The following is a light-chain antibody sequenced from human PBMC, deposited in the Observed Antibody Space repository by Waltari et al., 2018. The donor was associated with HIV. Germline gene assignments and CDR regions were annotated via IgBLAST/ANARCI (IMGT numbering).Light chain of an antibody. CDR3: SSYTTGSKYI. J-gene: IGLJ2*01. V-gene: IGLV2-14*01. Sequence: SALTQPASVSGSPGPSSTISWPGTSSDIGGYNYVCWYQQHPGKAPKLRMYEVSNRPPGVSNGSAGPNPGNTASLTISGLEAGDVADYYCSSYTTGSKYIFGGVTQLPVL. CDR1: SSDIGGYNY. CDR2: EVS.